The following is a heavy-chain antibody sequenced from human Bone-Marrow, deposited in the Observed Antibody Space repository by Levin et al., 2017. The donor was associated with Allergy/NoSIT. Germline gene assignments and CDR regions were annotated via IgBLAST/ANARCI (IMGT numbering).Heavy chain of an antibody. J-gene: IGHJ4*02. V-gene: IGHV4-39*07. CDR2: IFYGGST. Sequence: SSETLTLTCTVSGGSISRSSYYWGWIRQPPGKGLEWIASIFYGGSTHYNPSLKSRVTISIDTSKNQFSLKLTSVTAADTAVFYCARVGYFGSGIYYWGQGTLVTVSS. CDR1: GGSISRSSYY. D-gene: IGHD3-10*01. CDR3: ARVGYFGSGIYY.